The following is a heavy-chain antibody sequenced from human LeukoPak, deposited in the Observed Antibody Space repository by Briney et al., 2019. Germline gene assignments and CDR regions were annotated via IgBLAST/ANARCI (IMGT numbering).Heavy chain of an antibody. D-gene: IGHD3-3*01. CDR3: ARHEYDFWSGYYKFDY. Sequence: SETLSLTCTVSGGSINYYYWMWIRQPPGKGLEWIGYIYYSGGTHYNPSLKSRVTMLVDTSKNQFSLKLSSVTAADTAVYYCARHEYDFWSGYYKFDYWGQGTLVTVSS. J-gene: IGHJ4*02. CDR2: IYYSGGT. CDR1: GGSINYYY. V-gene: IGHV4-59*08.